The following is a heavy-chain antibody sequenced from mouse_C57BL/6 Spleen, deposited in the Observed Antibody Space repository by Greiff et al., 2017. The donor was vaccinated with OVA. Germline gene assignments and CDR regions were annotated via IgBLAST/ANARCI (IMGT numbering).Heavy chain of an antibody. CDR3: AREDYGSSYGC. CDR1: GYTFTSYW. Sequence: VQLQQSGAELVKPGASVKLSCKASGYTFTSYWMQWVKQRPGQGLEWIGEIDPSDGYTNYNQKFKGKATLTVDTSSSTAYLQLSSLTSEDSAVDCCAREDYGSSYGCWGKGATLTVSS. J-gene: IGHJ2*01. V-gene: IGHV1-50*01. CDR2: IDPSDGYT. D-gene: IGHD1-1*01.